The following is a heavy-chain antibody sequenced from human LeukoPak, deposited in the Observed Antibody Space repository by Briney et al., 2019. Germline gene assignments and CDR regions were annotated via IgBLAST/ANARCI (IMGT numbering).Heavy chain of an antibody. CDR1: GFTVSTNY. Sequence: GGSLRLSCAASGFTVSTNYMSWVRQAPGRGLEWVSLLYSGGTTSYADSVKGRFTISSDNSKNTLYLQMNSLRAEDTAVYYCARYQRWLQYFDYWGQGTLVTVSS. CDR2: LYSGGTT. D-gene: IGHD5-24*01. J-gene: IGHJ4*02. CDR3: ARYQRWLQYFDY. V-gene: IGHV3-66*01.